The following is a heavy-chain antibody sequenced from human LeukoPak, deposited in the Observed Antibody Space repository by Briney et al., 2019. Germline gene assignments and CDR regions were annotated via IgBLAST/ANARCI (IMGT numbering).Heavy chain of an antibody. CDR2: IVVGSGKT. Sequence: SVKVSFKASGFTFTYSALQWVRQARGQRLEWIGWIVVGSGKTNYAQNFQQRVTITRDMSTSTAYMELSSLRSEDTAVYYCAADDLTRAYWGQGTLVTVSS. CDR1: GFTFTYSA. J-gene: IGHJ4*02. CDR3: AADDLTRAY. V-gene: IGHV1-58*01.